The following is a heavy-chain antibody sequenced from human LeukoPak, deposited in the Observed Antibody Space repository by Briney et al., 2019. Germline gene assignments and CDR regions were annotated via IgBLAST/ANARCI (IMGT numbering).Heavy chain of an antibody. J-gene: IGHJ5*02. D-gene: IGHD7-27*01. V-gene: IGHV3-21*01. Sequence: GGSLRLSCAASGFTFSSYSMNWVRQAPGKGLEWVSSFSSSSSYIYYADSVEGRFTISRDNAKNSLYLQMNSLRAEDTAVYYCASSSGDGDWFDPWGQGTLVTVSS. CDR3: ASSSGDGDWFDP. CDR2: FSSSSSYI. CDR1: GFTFSSYS.